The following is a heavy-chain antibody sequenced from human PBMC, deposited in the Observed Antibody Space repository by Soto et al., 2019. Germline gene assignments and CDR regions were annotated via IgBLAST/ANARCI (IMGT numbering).Heavy chain of an antibody. CDR2: INHSGIT. J-gene: IGHJ4*02. CDR3: ARFPFDSNDWTNPRYFDI. V-gene: IGHV4-34*01. CDR1: GGSFSDYY. Sequence: QVQIQQWGAGLLKAAALLSLSCAVYGGSFSDYYWSWIRQPPGKGLGWVGEINHSGITNYSPSLKSRVTMSVDTSKNQFSLKLTSVTAADTALYYCARFPFDSNDWTNPRYFDIWGQGTLVTVSS. D-gene: IGHD3-22*01.